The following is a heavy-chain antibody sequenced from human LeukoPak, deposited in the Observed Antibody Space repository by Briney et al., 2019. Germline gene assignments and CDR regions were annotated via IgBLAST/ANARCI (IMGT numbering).Heavy chain of an antibody. CDR2: IHYSGST. J-gene: IGHJ2*01. CDR3: ARDLGPGALWYFDL. V-gene: IGHV4-59*01. CDR1: GGSISGYY. Sequence: PSETLSLTCTVSGGSISGYYWVWIRQPPGKGLEWIGYIHYSGSTNYNPSLKSRVTISVDTSKNQFSLKLSSVTAADTAVYYCARDLGPGALWYFDLWGRGTLVTVSS. D-gene: IGHD3/OR15-3a*01.